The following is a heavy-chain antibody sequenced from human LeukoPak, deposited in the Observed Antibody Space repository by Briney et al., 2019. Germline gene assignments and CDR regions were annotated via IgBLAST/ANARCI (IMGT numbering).Heavy chain of an antibody. D-gene: IGHD6-13*01. J-gene: IGHJ5*02. V-gene: IGHV3-23*01. CDR3: AKGAAAGLVDWFDP. CDR2: ITGGGDET. CDR1: GFIFSNYA. Sequence: GGSLRLSCEASGFIFSNYALMWVRQAPGKGLEWVSSITGGGDETFYADSVKGRFSLSRDNSKNMLYLQMYSLGAEDTAMYYCAKGAAAGLVDWFDPWGQGTLVTVSS.